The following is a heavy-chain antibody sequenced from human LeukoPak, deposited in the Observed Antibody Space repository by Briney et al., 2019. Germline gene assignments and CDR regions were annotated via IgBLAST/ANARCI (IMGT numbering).Heavy chain of an antibody. CDR3: ARQFRAYFDY. CDR1: GYSISSGYY. Sequence: SETLSLTCAVSGYSISSGYYWGWIRQPPGQGLEWIGSIYHSGSTYYNPSLKSRVTISVDTSKNQLSLKLSSVTAADTAVYYCARQFRAYFDYWGQGTLVTVSS. CDR2: IYHSGST. J-gene: IGHJ4*02. V-gene: IGHV4-38-2*01. D-gene: IGHD5-24*01.